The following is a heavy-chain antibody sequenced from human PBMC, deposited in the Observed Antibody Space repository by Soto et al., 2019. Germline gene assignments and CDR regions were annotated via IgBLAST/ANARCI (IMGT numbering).Heavy chain of an antibody. CDR1: GCTFSGSA. Sequence: PGGSLRLSCAASGCTFSGSAMHWVRQASGKGLEWVGRIRSKANSYATAYAASVKGRFTISRDDSKNTAYLQMNSLKTEDTAVYYCTSPPEDFWSGKHYYYYGMDVWGQGTTVTSP. J-gene: IGHJ6*02. D-gene: IGHD3-3*01. CDR2: IRSKANSYAT. V-gene: IGHV3-73*01. CDR3: TSPPEDFWSGKHYYYYGMDV.